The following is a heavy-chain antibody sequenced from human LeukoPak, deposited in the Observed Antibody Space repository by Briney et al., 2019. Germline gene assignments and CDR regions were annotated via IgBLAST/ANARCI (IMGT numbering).Heavy chain of an antibody. CDR1: GASISSGSYY. J-gene: IGHJ4*02. CDR2: IYTSGST. D-gene: IGHD3-22*01. Sequence: SQTLSLTCTVSGASISSGSYYWSWIRQPAGKGLEWIGRIYTSGSTNYNPSLKSRVTMSVDTSKNQFSLKLSSVTAADTAVYYCASTDYYDSSGYYRYWGQGTLVTVSS. V-gene: IGHV4-61*02. CDR3: ASTDYYDSSGYYRY.